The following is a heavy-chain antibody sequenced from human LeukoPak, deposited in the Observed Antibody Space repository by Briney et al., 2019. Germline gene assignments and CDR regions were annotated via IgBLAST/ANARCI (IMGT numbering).Heavy chain of an antibody. CDR3: ARFVPIVVVPAATTLDYFDY. V-gene: IGHV4-59*01. CDR2: IYYSGSN. J-gene: IGHJ4*02. CDR1: GGSISSYY. Sequence: SETLSLTCTVSGGSISSYYWSWIRQPPGKGLEWIGYIYYSGSNNYNPSLKSRVTISVDTSKNQFSLKLSSVTAADTAVYYCARFVPIVVVPAATTLDYFDYWGQGTLVTVSS. D-gene: IGHD2-2*01.